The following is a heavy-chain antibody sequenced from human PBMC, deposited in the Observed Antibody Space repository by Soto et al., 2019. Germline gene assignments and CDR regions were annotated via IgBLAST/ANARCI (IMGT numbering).Heavy chain of an antibody. D-gene: IGHD3-22*01. CDR2: IIPIFGTA. Sequence: GASVKVSCKASGGTFSSYAISWVRQAPGQGLEWMGGIIPIFGTANYAQKFQGRVTITADESTSTAYMELSSLRSEDTAVYYCACIIVYDSSGYAGWPYAFDIWGQGTMVTVSS. J-gene: IGHJ3*02. CDR1: GGTFSSYA. V-gene: IGHV1-69*13. CDR3: ACIIVYDSSGYAGWPYAFDI.